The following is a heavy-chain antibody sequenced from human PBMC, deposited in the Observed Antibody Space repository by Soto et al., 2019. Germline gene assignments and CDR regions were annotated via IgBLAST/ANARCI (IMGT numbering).Heavy chain of an antibody. J-gene: IGHJ4*02. CDR1: GGSFSGYY. Sequence: QVQLQQWGAGLLKPSETLSLTCAVYGGSFSGYYWTWIRQPPGTGLEWIGEINHSGSTNYNPSLKSRVTISVYTSKNQFSLKLTSVTGADTAVYYCARDKITGLFDYWGQGTLVTVSS. V-gene: IGHV4-34*01. CDR2: INHSGST. D-gene: IGHD2-8*02. CDR3: ARDKITGLFDY.